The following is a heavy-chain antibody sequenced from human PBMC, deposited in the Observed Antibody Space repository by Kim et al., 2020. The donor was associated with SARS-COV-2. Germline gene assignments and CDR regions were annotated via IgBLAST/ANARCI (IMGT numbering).Heavy chain of an antibody. CDR1: GYSISSGYY. D-gene: IGHD3-22*01. CDR3: ARDGYYDSSGYPIPSRVNWFDP. J-gene: IGHJ5*02. Sequence: SETLSLTCTVSGYSISSGYYWGWIRQPPGKGLEWIGSIYHSGSTYYNPSLKSRVTISVDTSKNQFSLKLSSVTAADTAVYYCARDGYYDSSGYPIPSRVNWFDPWGQGTLVTVSS. CDR2: IYHSGST. V-gene: IGHV4-38-2*02.